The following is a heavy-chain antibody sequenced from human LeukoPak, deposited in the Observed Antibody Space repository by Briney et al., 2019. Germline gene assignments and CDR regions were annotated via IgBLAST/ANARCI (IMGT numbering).Heavy chain of an antibody. CDR1: RFNFYNYA. V-gene: IGHV3-23*01. J-gene: IGHJ3*01. D-gene: IGHD4-17*01. Sequence: GGSLRLSCEASRFNFYNYALIWVRQAPGKGLEWVAAIRGSGGNTYYADSVRGRFTISRDNSKNTLYLQMNSLTAEDTAVYYCAKDPNGDYIGAFDFWGQGTLVAVSS. CDR3: AKDPNGDYIGAFDF. CDR2: IRGSGGNT.